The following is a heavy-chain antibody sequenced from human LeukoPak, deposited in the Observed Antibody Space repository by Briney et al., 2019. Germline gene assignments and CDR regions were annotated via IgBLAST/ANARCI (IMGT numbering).Heavy chain of an antibody. D-gene: IGHD3-22*01. CDR1: GFTFSSYS. CDR3: AREAVFTMNY. J-gene: IGHJ4*02. Sequence: GGSLRLSCAASGFTFSSYSMNWVRQAPGKGLEWVSSISSSSSYIYYADSVKGRFTISRGNAKNSLYLQMNSLRAEDTAVYYCAREAVFTMNYWGQGTLVTVSS. CDR2: ISSSSSYI. V-gene: IGHV3-21*01.